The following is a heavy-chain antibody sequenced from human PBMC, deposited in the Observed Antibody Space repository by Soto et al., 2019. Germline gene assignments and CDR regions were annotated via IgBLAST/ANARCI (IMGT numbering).Heavy chain of an antibody. J-gene: IGHJ4*02. CDR2: INPNSGDT. CDR1: GYTFTSYG. Sequence: ASVKVSCKASGYTFTSYGISWVRQAPGQGLEWMGWINPNSGDTSYVQKFQGRVTMTRDMSISTVYMDLRRLTSDDTAVYYCARVRTYYDRSGSLDYWGQGTLVTVSS. V-gene: IGHV1-2*02. D-gene: IGHD3-22*01. CDR3: ARVRTYYDRSGSLDY.